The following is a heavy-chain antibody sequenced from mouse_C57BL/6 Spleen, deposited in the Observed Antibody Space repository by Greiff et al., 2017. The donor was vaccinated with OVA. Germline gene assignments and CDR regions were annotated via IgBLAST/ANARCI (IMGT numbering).Heavy chain of an antibody. CDR2: IHPNSGST. J-gene: IGHJ4*01. CDR1: GYTFTSYW. CDR3: AGVKERVRQDDYAMDY. V-gene: IGHV1-64*01. Sequence: VQLQQSGAELVKPGASVKLSCKASGYTFTSYWMHWVKQRPGQGLEWIGMIHPNSGSTNYNEKFKSKATLTVDKSSSTAYMQLSSLTSEDSAVSEGAGVKERVRQDDYAMDYWGQGTPVTVSS. D-gene: IGHD3-2*01.